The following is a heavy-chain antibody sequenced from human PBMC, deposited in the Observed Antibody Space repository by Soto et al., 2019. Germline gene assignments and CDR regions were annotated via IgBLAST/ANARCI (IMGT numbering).Heavy chain of an antibody. CDR1: GFTFSSYN. D-gene: IGHD5-12*01. J-gene: IGHJ6*02. CDR3: ARNRRDGYNNYDSYYGMDV. V-gene: IGHV3-21*01. CDR2: ISSSSSYI. Sequence: EVQLVESGGGLVKPGGSLRLSCAASGFTFSSYNMNWVRQAPGKGLEWVSSISSSSSYIYYADSVKGRFTISRDNAKNSLYPQMHTLRAEDTAVYYCARNRRDGYNNYDSYYGMDVWGQGTTVTVSS.